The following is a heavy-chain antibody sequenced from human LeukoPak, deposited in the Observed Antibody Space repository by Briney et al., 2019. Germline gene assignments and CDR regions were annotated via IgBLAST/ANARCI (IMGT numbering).Heavy chain of an antibody. CDR2: IYPSDSDT. Sequence: GESLKISCKGSGYTFTTSWIGWVRQMPGKGLEWVAIIYPSDSDTTYSPSFQGQVTISADKSINTAYLQWSSLQASDTAMYYCARLYGRYFDYWGQGTLVTVSS. V-gene: IGHV5-51*01. J-gene: IGHJ4*02. D-gene: IGHD2-8*01. CDR3: ARLYGRYFDY. CDR1: GYTFTTSW.